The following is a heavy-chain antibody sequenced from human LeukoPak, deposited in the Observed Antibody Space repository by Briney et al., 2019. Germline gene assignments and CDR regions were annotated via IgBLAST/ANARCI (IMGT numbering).Heavy chain of an antibody. V-gene: IGHV3-48*04. CDR2: ITSSSATM. Sequence: GGSLRLSCVASGFTFTTYNMHWVRQAPGMGLEWISYITSSSATMLYADSVKGRFTISRDNAKNSLYLQMNSLRAEDTAVYYCARSAYYYGSGSYYSRNYFDYWGQGTLVTVSS. J-gene: IGHJ4*02. CDR3: ARSAYYYGSGSYYSRNYFDY. CDR1: GFTFTTYN. D-gene: IGHD3-10*01.